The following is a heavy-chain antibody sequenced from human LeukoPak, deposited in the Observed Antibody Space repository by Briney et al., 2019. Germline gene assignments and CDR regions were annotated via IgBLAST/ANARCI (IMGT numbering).Heavy chain of an antibody. CDR2: IIPIFGTA. CDR3: AREPYDSSGLYGQDAFDI. V-gene: IGHV1-69*05. Sequence: SVKVSCKASGYTFTDYAMNWVRQAPGQGLEWMGGIIPIFGTANYAQKFQGRVTITTDESTSTAYMELSSLRSEDTAVYYCAREPYDSSGLYGQDAFDIXXXGTMVTVSS. CDR1: GYTFTDYA. J-gene: IGHJ3*02. D-gene: IGHD3-22*01.